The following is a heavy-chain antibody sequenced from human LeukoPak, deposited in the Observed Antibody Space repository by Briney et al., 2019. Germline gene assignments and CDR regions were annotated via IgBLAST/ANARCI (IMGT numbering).Heavy chain of an antibody. CDR3: ARNWDYFDY. D-gene: IGHD7-27*01. J-gene: IGHJ4*02. CDR1: VYSFTGYY. CDR2: INPNYGDT. V-gene: IGHV1-2*02. Sequence: GASVTVSCKASVYSFTGYYMHWVRQAPGQGLEWMGWINPNYGDTTYAQKFQGRVTMTRDTSISTAYMELSGLVSDDTAVYYCARNWDYFDYWGQGTLVTVSS.